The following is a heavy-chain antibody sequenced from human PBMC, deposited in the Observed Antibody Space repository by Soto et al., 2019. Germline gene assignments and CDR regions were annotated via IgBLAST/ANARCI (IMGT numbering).Heavy chain of an antibody. CDR1: GGSISSYY. Sequence: SETLSLTCTVSGGSISSYYCSWIRQPPGKGLEWIGYIYYSGSTNYNPSLKSRVTISVDTSKNQFSPKLSSVTAADTAVYYCARERIVVVPAAMRGYDWFDPWGQGTLVTVS. CDR2: IYYSGST. CDR3: ARERIVVVPAAMRGYDWFDP. J-gene: IGHJ5*02. V-gene: IGHV4-59*01. D-gene: IGHD2-2*01.